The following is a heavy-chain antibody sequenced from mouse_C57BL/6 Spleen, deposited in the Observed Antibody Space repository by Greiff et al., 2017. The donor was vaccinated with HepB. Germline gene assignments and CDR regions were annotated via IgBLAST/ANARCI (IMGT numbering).Heavy chain of an antibody. CDR3: AREVDYYGYAMDY. D-gene: IGHD1-1*01. V-gene: IGHV3-6*01. CDR2: ISYDGSN. CDR1: GYSITSGYY. J-gene: IGHJ4*01. Sequence: ESGPGLVKPSQSLSLTCSVTGYSITSGYYWNWIRQFPGNKLEWMGYISYDGSNNYNPSLKNRISITRDTSKNQFFLKLNSVTTEDTATYYCAREVDYYGYAMDYWGQGTSVTVSS.